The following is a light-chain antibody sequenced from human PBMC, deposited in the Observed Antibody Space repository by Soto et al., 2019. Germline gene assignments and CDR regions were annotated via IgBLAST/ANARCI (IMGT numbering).Light chain of an antibody. V-gene: IGLV1-47*02. J-gene: IGLJ3*02. CDR1: GSNIGPNY. CDR3: AAWDDSLSGRV. Sequence: QSVVTQPPSASGTPGQRVTMSCSGSGSNIGPNYVYWFQQFPGTAPKLLIYNNDQRPSGVPDRFSGSKSGTSASLDISGLRSEDEADYYRAAWDDSLSGRVFGGGTQLTVL. CDR2: NND.